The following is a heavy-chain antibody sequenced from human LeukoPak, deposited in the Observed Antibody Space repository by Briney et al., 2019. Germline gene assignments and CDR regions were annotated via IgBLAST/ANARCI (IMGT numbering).Heavy chain of an antibody. CDR2: IIPILGIA. CDR1: GGTFSSYA. J-gene: IGHJ4*02. V-gene: IGHV1-69*04. D-gene: IGHD1-26*01. CDR3: ATVSGSYFYFDY. Sequence: SVKVSCKASGGTFSSYAISWVRQAPGQGLEWMGRIIPILGIANYAQKFQGRVTITTDESTSTAYMELSSPRSEDTAVYYCATVSGSYFYFDYWGQGTLVTVSS.